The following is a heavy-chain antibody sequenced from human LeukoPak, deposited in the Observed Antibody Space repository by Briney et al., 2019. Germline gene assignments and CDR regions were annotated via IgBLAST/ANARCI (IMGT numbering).Heavy chain of an antibody. V-gene: IGHV3-21*01. CDR3: ARDSVTSYYGMDV. J-gene: IGHJ6*02. CDR1: GFTFSSYS. D-gene: IGHD3-16*01. CDR2: ISSSSSYI. Sequence: PGGSLRLSCAASGFTFSSYSMNWVRQDPGKGLEWVSSISSSSSYIYYADSVKGRFTISRDNAKNSRYLQMNSLIAEDTAVYYCARDSVTSYYGMDVWGQGTTVTVSS.